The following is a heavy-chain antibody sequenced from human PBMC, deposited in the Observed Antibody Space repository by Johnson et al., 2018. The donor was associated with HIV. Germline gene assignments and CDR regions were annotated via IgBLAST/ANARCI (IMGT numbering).Heavy chain of an antibody. Sequence: VQLVESGGGLVQPRGSLRPPCAASANTFSSYDMHWVRQATGKGLEWVSAIGTAGDTYYPGSVKGRFTISRENAKNSLYLQMNSLRAGDTAVYYCAKDRYYDSSGPDAFEIWGQGTMVTVSS. CDR2: IGTAGDT. V-gene: IGHV3-13*01. D-gene: IGHD3-22*01. CDR3: AKDRYYDSSGPDAFEI. CDR1: ANTFSSYD. J-gene: IGHJ3*02.